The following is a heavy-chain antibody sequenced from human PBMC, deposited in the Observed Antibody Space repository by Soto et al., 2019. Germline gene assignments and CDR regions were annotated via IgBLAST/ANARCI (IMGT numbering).Heavy chain of an antibody. CDR1: GYTFTNYG. V-gene: IGHV1-18*04. J-gene: IGHJ5*02. D-gene: IGHD3-16*01. Sequence: GASVKVSCKASGYTFTNYGINWVRQAPGQGLEWMGWISAYNGNTNYAQKLQGRVTMTTDTSTSTAYMELRSLRSDDTAVYYCARVPTPTYLYSDNNNWFDAWGQGTTVTVSS. CDR2: ISAYNGNT. CDR3: ARVPTPTYLYSDNNNWFDA.